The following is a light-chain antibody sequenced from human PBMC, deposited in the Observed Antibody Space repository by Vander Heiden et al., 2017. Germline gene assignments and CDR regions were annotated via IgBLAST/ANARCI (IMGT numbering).Light chain of an antibody. CDR2: RAS. CDR1: QSISAW. Sequence: DIQMTQSPSTLSASVGDGVTITCRASQSISAWLAWYQQKPGKAPKLLIYRASTLETGVPSRFSGSGSGTEFTLTIRSLQPDDFATYYCQQYNSYLWTFGQGTKVEIK. J-gene: IGKJ1*01. V-gene: IGKV1-5*03. CDR3: QQYNSYLWT.